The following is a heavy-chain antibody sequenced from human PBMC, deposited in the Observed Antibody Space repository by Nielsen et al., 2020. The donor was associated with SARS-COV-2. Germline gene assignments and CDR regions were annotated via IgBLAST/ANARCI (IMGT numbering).Heavy chain of an antibody. J-gene: IGHJ4*02. CDR3: AKDRGLLLFDGLDY. V-gene: IGHV3-23*01. Sequence: GESLKISCAASGFTFSSYAMRWVRQAPGKGLEWVSAISGNGGSTYYADSVKGRFTISRDNSKNTLYLQMNSLRAEDTAVYYCAKDRGLLLFDGLDYWGQGTLVTVSS. D-gene: IGHD1-26*01. CDR2: ISGNGGST. CDR1: GFTFSSYA.